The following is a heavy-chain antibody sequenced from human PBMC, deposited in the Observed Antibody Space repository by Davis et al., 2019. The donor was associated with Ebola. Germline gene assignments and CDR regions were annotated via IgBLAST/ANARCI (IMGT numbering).Heavy chain of an antibody. CDR1: GGSISSGDYY. D-gene: IGHD3-22*01. V-gene: IGHV4-30-4*01. CDR2: IYYSGSA. Sequence: SETLSLTCTVSGGSISSGDYYWSWIRQPPGKGLEWIGYIYYSGSAYYNPSLKSRVTILLAMSRNRFSLKLTSMTAADTAVYYCARGYDSTAYYPWTLDPWGQGTLVTVSS. J-gene: IGHJ5*02. CDR3: ARGYDSTAYYPWTLDP.